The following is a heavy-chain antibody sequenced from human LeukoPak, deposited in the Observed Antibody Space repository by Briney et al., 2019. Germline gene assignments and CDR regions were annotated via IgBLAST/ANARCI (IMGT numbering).Heavy chain of an antibody. CDR1: GGSISSYY. CDR2: IYPTGNT. CDR3: ARLTFYDSTGYSPGYYMDV. J-gene: IGHJ6*03. V-gene: IGHV4-4*07. Sequence: SETLSLTCTVSGGSISSYYWSWIRQPAGKGPEWIGRIYPTGNTDYNPSLKTRVTMSTDLSKKQFSLRLRSVTAADTAVYYCARLTFYDSTGYSPGYYMDVWGKGTAVTVSS. D-gene: IGHD3-22*01.